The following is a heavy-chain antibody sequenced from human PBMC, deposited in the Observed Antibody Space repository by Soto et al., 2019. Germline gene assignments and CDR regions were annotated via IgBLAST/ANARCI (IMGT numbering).Heavy chain of an antibody. CDR3: AAGRARELRASYFDS. CDR2: IVVASGNT. Sequence: QMQLVQSGPGVKKPGTSVKVSCKASGFTLTNSIVQWVRQARGQPLELIGWIVVASGNTYYSQKFQERVTITRDMSTSTAYMELSLLRSEDSAVFYCAAGRARELRASYFDSWGQGTLVTVSS. D-gene: IGHD3-16*01. J-gene: IGHJ4*02. V-gene: IGHV1-58*01. CDR1: GFTLTNSI.